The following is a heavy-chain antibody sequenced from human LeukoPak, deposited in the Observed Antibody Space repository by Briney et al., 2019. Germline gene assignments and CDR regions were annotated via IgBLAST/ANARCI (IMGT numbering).Heavy chain of an antibody. V-gene: IGHV3-43D*04. J-gene: IGHJ4*02. Sequence: GGSLRLSCAASGFTFDDYAMHWVRQAPGKGLEWVSLISWDGGSTYYADSVKGRFTISRDYSKNSLYLQMNSLRAEDTALYYCAKDMRGVYCSSTSCSLLDYWGQGTLVTVSS. CDR2: ISWDGGST. CDR3: AKDMRGVYCSSTSCSLLDY. CDR1: GFTFDDYA. D-gene: IGHD2-2*01.